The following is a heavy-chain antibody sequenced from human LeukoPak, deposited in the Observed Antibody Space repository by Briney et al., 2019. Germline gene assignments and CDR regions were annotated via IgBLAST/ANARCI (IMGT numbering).Heavy chain of an antibody. Sequence: GGSLRLSCAATGFTFSTYEMNWVRQAPGKGLEWVSHIDSGGTTYYSDSVKGRFTISRDNSKNSLYLQMNSLRAEDTALYYCARDRGVYGGNSYRFDYWGQGTLVTVSS. J-gene: IGHJ4*02. CDR2: IDSGGTT. CDR1: GFTFSTYE. D-gene: IGHD4-23*01. CDR3: ARDRGVYGGNSYRFDY. V-gene: IGHV3-48*03.